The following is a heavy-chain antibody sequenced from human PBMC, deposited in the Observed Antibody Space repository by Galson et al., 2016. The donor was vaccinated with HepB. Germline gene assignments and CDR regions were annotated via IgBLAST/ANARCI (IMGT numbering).Heavy chain of an antibody. Sequence: SETLSLTCTVSGDSIRSYYWNWIRQPPGRGLEWIGYVHHSGNSNYSPSLKSRVTMSVDTSKNQFSLKLSSVIAADPAVYYCAKWSELKWAFDIWGLGTLVTVAS. D-gene: IGHD3-3*01. V-gene: IGHV4-59*01. CDR3: AKWSELKWAFDI. CDR1: GDSIRSYY. J-gene: IGHJ3*02. CDR2: VHHSGNS.